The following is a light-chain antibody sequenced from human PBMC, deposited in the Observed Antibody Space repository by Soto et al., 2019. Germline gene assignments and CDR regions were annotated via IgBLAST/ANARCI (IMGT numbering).Light chain of an antibody. CDR1: QSISGC. Sequence: DIQMTQSPSALSPSVGDRVTITCRASQSISGCLAWYQQKPGKAPKLLIYDVSSLESGVPSRFSGSGSGTEFTLAISGLQPDYFATYYCQQSNSYPWPFGHGTKVDIK. V-gene: IGKV1-5*01. J-gene: IGKJ1*01. CDR2: DVS. CDR3: QQSNSYPWP.